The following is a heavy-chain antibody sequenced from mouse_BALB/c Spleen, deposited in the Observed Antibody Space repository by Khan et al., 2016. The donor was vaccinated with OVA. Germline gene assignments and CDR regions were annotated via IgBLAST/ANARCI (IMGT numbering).Heavy chain of an antibody. D-gene: IGHD1-1*01. J-gene: IGHJ3*01. CDR2: INPATDYT. V-gene: IGHV1-7*01. Sequence: QLQQSGAELAKPGASVKMSCKASGYTFTSYWMHWVKQRPGQGLEWIGYINPATDYTEYNQKFKNKATLTADKSSSTAYMQLSSRTSEDSAVYYCVNHGSSSAWFTYWGQGTPVTVSA. CDR1: GYTFTSYW. CDR3: VNHGSSSAWFTY.